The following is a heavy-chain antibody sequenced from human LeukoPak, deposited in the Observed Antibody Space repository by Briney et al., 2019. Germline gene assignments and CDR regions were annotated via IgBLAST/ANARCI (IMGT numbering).Heavy chain of an antibody. J-gene: IGHJ4*02. CDR2: ISGSGGST. V-gene: IGHV3-23*01. CDR1: GFTFSNYA. Sequence: GGSLRLPCAASGFTFSNYAMSWVRQAPGKGLEWVSGISGSGGSTYYADSVKGRFTISRDNPKNTLYLQMSSLRAEDTAVYYCANLGFGGGQGTLVTVSS. D-gene: IGHD3-10*01. CDR3: ANLGFG.